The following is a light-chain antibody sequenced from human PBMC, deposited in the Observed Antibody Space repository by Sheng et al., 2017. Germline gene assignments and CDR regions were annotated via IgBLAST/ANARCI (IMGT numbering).Light chain of an antibody. CDR3: QQYNSYSYT. CDR1: QSISSW. V-gene: IGKV1-5*03. Sequence: DIQMTQSPSTLSASVGDRVTITCRASQSISSWLAWYQQKPGKDPKLLIYKASSLESGVPSRFSGSGSGTEFTLTISSLQHDDFATYYCQQYNSYSYTFGQGTKLEIK. J-gene: IGKJ2*01. CDR2: KAS.